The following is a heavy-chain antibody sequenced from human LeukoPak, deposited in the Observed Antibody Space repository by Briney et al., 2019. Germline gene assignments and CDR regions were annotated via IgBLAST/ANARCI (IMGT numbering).Heavy chain of an antibody. Sequence: SVKVSCKASGGTFSSYAISWVRQAPGQGLEWMGGIIPIFGTANYAQKFQGRVTITTDESTSTAYMELSSLRSEDTAVYYCARTHSSSSFNYYYYMDVWGKGTTVTVSS. D-gene: IGHD6-6*01. CDR1: GGTFSSYA. CDR3: ARTHSSSSFNYYYYMDV. CDR2: IIPIFGTA. V-gene: IGHV1-69*05. J-gene: IGHJ6*03.